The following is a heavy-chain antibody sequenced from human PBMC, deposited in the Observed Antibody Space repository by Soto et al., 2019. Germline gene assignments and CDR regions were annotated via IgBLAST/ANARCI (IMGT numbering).Heavy chain of an antibody. J-gene: IGHJ4*02. D-gene: IGHD6-19*01. Sequence: QVQLQESGPGLVKPSETLSLTCTVSGGSVSSGSYYWSWIRQPPGKGLEWIGYIYYSGSTNYNPSLKSRVTISVDTSKNQFSLKLSSVTAADTAVYYCARDREWLADPLYFDYWGQGTLVTVSS. CDR1: GGSVSSGSYY. CDR3: ARDREWLADPLYFDY. CDR2: IYYSGST. V-gene: IGHV4-61*01.